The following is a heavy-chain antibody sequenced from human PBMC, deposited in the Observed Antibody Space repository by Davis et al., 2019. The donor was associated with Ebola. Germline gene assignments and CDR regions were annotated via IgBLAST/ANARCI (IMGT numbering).Heavy chain of an antibody. D-gene: IGHD5-12*01. V-gene: IGHV3-23*01. Sequence: PGGSLRLSCAASGFTFRRYAMTWVRQAPRQGLEWVSTITGSGDGTYHADSVKGRFTISRDNAKNSLYLQMNSLRAEDTAVYYCARGAVATTLDYWGQGTLVTVSS. CDR1: GFTFRRYA. CDR3: ARGAVATTLDY. CDR2: ITGSGDGT. J-gene: IGHJ4*02.